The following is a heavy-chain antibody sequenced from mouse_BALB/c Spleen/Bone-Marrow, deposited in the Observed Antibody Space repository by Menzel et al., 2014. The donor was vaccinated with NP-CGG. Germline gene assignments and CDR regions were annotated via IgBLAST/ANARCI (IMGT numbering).Heavy chain of an antibody. CDR1: GYTYTDYF. D-gene: IGHD2-1*01. V-gene: IGHV1-77*01. CDR3: ARDGNYAVLDY. Sequence: QVQLKDSGPELVKPGASVKMSCKASGYTYTDYFISWVKQRTGQGLEWIGETDPGRGSSSYNEKFKAKATLTADKSANTAYMQLSSLTSEDSAVYFCARDGNYAVLDYWGQGTSVTVSS. CDR2: TDPGRGSS. J-gene: IGHJ4*01.